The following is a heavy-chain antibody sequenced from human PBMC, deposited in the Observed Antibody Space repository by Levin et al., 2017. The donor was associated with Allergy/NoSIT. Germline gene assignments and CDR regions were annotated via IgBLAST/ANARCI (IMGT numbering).Heavy chain of an antibody. CDR3: TRDNYAFLHDY. V-gene: IGHV1-2*02. J-gene: IGHJ4*02. CDR2: INTNDGGT. D-gene: IGHD2-2*01. CDR1: CSPFPSSS. Sequence: ASVKVSCTASCSPFPSSSLPLFLPSPWPGLEWMGWINTNDGGTNYAQKFRGRVTMTRDTSISTAYMVLSGLRSDDTAVYYCTRDNYAFLHDYWGQGTLVTVSS.